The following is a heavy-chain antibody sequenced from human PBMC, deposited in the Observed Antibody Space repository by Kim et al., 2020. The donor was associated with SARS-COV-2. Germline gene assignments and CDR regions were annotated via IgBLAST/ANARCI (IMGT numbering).Heavy chain of an antibody. J-gene: IGHJ3*02. CDR2: IYSGGSST. CDR1: GFTFSSYA. CDR3: AKDLRHPGAFDT. V-gene: IGHV3-23*03. Sequence: GGSLRLSCAVSGFTFSSYAMSWVRQAPGKGLEWVSVIYSGGSSTYYADSVKGRFTISRDNSKHTLYLQMNSLSAEDTAVYYCAKDLRHPGAFDTWGQGT.